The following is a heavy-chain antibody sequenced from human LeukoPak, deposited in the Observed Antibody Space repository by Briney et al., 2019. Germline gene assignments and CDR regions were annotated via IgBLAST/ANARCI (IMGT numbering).Heavy chain of an antibody. V-gene: IGHV4-4*08. CDR2: VTYETT. D-gene: IGHD5-18*01. CDR1: GDALSTSY. J-gene: IGHJ4*02. Sequence: PSGTLSLTCSLSGDALSTSYWNCVRQTPGKGLEWIGHVTYETTAYNPSLKSRVTISLDTSKNEFSLQLRSVTAADTAVCFCARDQRHRYGKYFDPWSQGILVSVSS. CDR3: ARDQRHRYGKYFDP.